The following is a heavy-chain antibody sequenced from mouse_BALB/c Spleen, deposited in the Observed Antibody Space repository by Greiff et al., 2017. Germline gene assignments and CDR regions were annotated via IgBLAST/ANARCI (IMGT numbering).Heavy chain of an antibody. CDR2: ISYDGSN. Sequence: EVQLQQSGPGLVKPSQSLSLTCSVTGYSITSGYYWNWIRQFPGNKLEWMGYISYDGSNNYNPSLKNRISITRDTSKNQFFLKLNSVTTEDTATYYCARDDGSSYGYWGQGTTLTVSS. CDR3: ARDDGSSYGY. CDR1: GYSITSGYY. D-gene: IGHD1-1*01. V-gene: IGHV3-6*02. J-gene: IGHJ2*01.